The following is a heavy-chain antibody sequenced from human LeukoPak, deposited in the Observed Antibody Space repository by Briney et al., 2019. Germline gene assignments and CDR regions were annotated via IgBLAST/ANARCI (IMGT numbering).Heavy chain of an antibody. V-gene: IGHV3-48*01. CDR2: IGSSGSPT. CDR1: GFSFSSYN. Sequence: GGSLRLSCAASGFSFSSYNMNWVRQAPGKGLEWISYIGSSGSPTHYADSVGGRFTISRDNSKNTLYLQMNSLRAEDTAVYYCARDRYGMDVWGQGTTVTVSS. CDR3: ARDRYGMDV. J-gene: IGHJ6*02.